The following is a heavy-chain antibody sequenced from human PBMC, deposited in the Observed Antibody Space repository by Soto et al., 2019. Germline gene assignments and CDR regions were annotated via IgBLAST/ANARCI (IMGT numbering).Heavy chain of an antibody. V-gene: IGHV1-69*06. J-gene: IGHJ4*02. D-gene: IGHD3-10*01. CDR1: GGTFSSYA. Sequence: SVKVSCKASGGTFSSYAISWVRQAPGQGLEWMGGIIPIFGTANYAQKFQGRVTITADKSTSTAYMELSSLRSEDTAVYYCASFDYGSGSYYTADYWGQGTLVTVSS. CDR2: IIPIFGTA. CDR3: ASFDYGSGSYYTADY.